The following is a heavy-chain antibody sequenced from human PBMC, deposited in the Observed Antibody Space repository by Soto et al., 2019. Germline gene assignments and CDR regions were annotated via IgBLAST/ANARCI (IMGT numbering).Heavy chain of an antibody. D-gene: IGHD3-3*01. CDR1: GFTFSSYS. J-gene: IGHJ6*03. CDR2: ISSSSSYI. CDR3: AREPPRITIFGVVTRYYYMDV. V-gene: IGHV3-21*01. Sequence: GGTLRLSCAASGFTFSSYSMNWVRQAPEKRQERVSSISSSSSYIYYADSVKGRFTISRDNAKNSLYLQMNSLRAEDTAVYYCAREPPRITIFGVVTRYYYMDVWGKGTTVTVS.